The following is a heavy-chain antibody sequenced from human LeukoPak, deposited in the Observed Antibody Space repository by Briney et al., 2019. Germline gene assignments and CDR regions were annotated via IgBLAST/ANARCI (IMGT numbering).Heavy chain of an antibody. Sequence: GGSLRLPCTASGFTYSSYAMHWLRQAPGKGLEWVAVISYDGSNKYYADSVKGRFTISRDNSKNTLYLQMNNLRAEDTAVYYCARGGGAAADYWGQGTLVTVSS. CDR1: GFTYSSYA. CDR2: ISYDGSNK. J-gene: IGHJ4*02. D-gene: IGHD6-13*01. V-gene: IGHV3-30*01. CDR3: ARGGGAAADY.